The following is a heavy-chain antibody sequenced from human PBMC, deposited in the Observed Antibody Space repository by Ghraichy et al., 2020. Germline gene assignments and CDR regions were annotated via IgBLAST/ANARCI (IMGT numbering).Heavy chain of an antibody. CDR2: MNPNTGGT. Sequence: ASVKVSCKASGYRFSGYYMHWVRQAPGQGLEWMGWMNPNTGGTDYAQKFRGRVTMTRDTSLNTAYMELSRLKSDDTAVYFWATHRSYSSSWYPLEIWGQGTMVTVSA. J-gene: IGHJ3*02. V-gene: IGHV1-2*02. CDR1: GYRFSGYY. D-gene: IGHD6-13*01. CDR3: ATHRSYSSSWYPLEI.